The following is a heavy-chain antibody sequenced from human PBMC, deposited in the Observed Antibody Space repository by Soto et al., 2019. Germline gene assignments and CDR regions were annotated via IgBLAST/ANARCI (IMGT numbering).Heavy chain of an antibody. CDR3: ARGAPRNGNPVDY. CDR1: GDSISSGDYY. CDR2: IYYIGST. V-gene: IGHV4-30-4*01. Sequence: SETLSLSCTVFGDSISSGDYYWSWIRQPPGKGLEWIGNIYYIGSTSYNPSLESRVTMSVDTSKKQFSLKLTSVTAADTAVYYCARGAPRNGNPVDYWGHGALVTVSS. D-gene: IGHD4-17*01. J-gene: IGHJ4*01.